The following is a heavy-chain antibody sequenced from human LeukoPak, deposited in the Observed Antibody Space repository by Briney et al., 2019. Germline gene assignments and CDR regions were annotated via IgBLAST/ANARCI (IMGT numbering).Heavy chain of an antibody. CDR1: GGSISSYY. Sequence: SETLSLTCTVSGGSISSYYWSWIRQPPGKGLEWIGCIYYSGSTNYNPSLKSRVTISVDTSKNQFSLKLSSVTAADTAVYYCAREPAGYSSGWYAFDYWGQGTLVTVSS. D-gene: IGHD6-19*01. CDR2: IYYSGST. CDR3: AREPAGYSSGWYAFDY. J-gene: IGHJ4*02. V-gene: IGHV4-59*01.